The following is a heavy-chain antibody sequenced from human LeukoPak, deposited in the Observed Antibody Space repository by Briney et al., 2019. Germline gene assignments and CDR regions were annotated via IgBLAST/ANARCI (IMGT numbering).Heavy chain of an antibody. V-gene: IGHV3-48*02. CDR1: GFTFSSFS. Sequence: PGGSLRLSCAASGFTFSSFSMNWVRQAPGKGLEWLSYISSGSGSIYYADSVQGRFTISRDNARNSLYPQMNSLRDEDTAVYYCARVSVDAFDIWGQGTMVTVSS. J-gene: IGHJ3*02. CDR3: ARVSVDAFDI. CDR2: ISSGSGSI.